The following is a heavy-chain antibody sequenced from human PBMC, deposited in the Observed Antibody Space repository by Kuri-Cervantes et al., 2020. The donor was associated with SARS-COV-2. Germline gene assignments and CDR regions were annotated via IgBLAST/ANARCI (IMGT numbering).Heavy chain of an antibody. Sequence: ASVKVSCKESGYTFTSYYMHWVRQAPGQGLEWMGIINPSGGSTSYAQKFQGRVTMTRDTSTSTVYMELSSLRSEYTAVYYCAREGRNIDYYYGMDVGGQGTTVTVSS. CDR2: INPSGGST. D-gene: IGHD1-14*01. J-gene: IGHJ6*02. CDR3: AREGRNIDYYYGMDV. CDR1: GYTFTSYY. V-gene: IGHV1-46*01.